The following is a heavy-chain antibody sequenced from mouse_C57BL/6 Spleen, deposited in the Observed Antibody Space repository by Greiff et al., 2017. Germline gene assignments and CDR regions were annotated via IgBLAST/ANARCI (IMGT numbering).Heavy chain of an antibody. CDR1: GYTFTDYN. V-gene: IGHV1-18*01. CDR2: INPNNGGT. D-gene: IGHD2-1*01. CDR3: ARSPGNHPAWFAY. J-gene: IGHJ3*01. Sequence: VQLKQSGPELVKPGASVKIPCKASGYTFTDYNMDWVKQSHGKSLEWIGDINPNNGGTIYNQKFKGKATLTVDKSSSTAYMELRSLTSEDTAVYYCARSPGNHPAWFAYWGQGTLVTVSA.